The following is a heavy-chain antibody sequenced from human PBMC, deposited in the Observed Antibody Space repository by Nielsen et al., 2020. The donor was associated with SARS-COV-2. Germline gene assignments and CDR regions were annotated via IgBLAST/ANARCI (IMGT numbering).Heavy chain of an antibody. V-gene: IGHV3-30*18. CDR2: ISYDGSNK. J-gene: IGHJ4*02. CDR3: AKDLPTNVVVAATAVTTLRYFDY. CDR1: GFTFSSYG. D-gene: IGHD2-15*01. Sequence: GESLKISCAASGFTFSSYGMHWVRQAPGKGLEWVAVISYDGSNKYYADSVKGRFTISRDNSKNTLYLQMNSLRAEDTAVYYCAKDLPTNVVVAATAVTTLRYFDYWGQGTLVTVSS.